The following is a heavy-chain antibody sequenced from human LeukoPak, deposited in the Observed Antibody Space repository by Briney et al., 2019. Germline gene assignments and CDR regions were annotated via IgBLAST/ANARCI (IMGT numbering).Heavy chain of an antibody. CDR2: ISANNNNT. Sequence: ASVKVSCKASGYTFTGYYMHWVRQAPGQGLEWMGWISANNNNTDNVQKLQGRVTMTTDTSTSTAYMELRSLRSDDTAVYYCARALYHTFDYWGQGTLVTVSS. J-gene: IGHJ4*02. D-gene: IGHD2-2*01. CDR3: ARALYHTFDY. CDR1: GYTFTGYY. V-gene: IGHV1-18*04.